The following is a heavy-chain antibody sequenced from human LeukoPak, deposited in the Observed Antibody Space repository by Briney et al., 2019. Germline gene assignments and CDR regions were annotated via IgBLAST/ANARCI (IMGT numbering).Heavy chain of an antibody. V-gene: IGHV3-23*01. CDR3: VKGRISEDGLDF. CDR2: ISSSGNT. CDR1: GFTFSRSA. Sequence: PGGSLRFSCAASGFTFSRSAMTWVRQTPGKGLDWVSSISSSGNTYYADSVKGRFTISRDNSKNMLYLQMNSLRAEDTAVYYCVKGRISEDGLDFWGQGTLVTVSS. D-gene: IGHD6-13*01. J-gene: IGHJ4*02.